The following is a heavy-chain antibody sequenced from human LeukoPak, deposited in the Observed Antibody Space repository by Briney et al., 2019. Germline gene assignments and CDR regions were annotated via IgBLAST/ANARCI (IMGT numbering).Heavy chain of an antibody. CDR2: INDSGST. CDR3: ARGPFLSGWVIEHWFDP. Sequence: PSETLSLTCAVYGGSFSGYYWSWIRQPPGKGLEWIGEINDSGSTKYNPSLKSRVTISIDTSKNQFSLKVTSVTAEDTAVYYCARGPFLSGWVIEHWFDPWGQGTLVTVSS. V-gene: IGHV4-34*01. CDR1: GGSFSGYY. J-gene: IGHJ5*02. D-gene: IGHD6-19*01.